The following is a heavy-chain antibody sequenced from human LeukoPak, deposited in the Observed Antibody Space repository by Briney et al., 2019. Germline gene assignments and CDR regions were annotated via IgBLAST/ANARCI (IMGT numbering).Heavy chain of an antibody. CDR3: ARGLNRNDYGDYGY. CDR2: IYNTGRT. CDR1: GGSISSYY. J-gene: IGHJ4*02. V-gene: IGHV4-59*01. D-gene: IGHD4-17*01. Sequence: SETLSLTCTVSGGSISSYYWSWIRQPPGKGMGWIGYIYNTGRTSYNPSLKGRVTISVDTSKNQFSLKLSSVTAADTAVYYCARGLNRNDYGDYGYWGQGTLVTVSS.